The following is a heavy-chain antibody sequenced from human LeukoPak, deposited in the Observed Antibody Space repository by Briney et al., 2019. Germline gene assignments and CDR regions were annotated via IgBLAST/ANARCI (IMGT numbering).Heavy chain of an antibody. CDR1: GYTFTNYG. D-gene: IGHD6-19*01. CDR2: ISVYSGNT. V-gene: IGHV1-18*01. CDR3: ARGGSGWSFDQ. Sequence: ASVTVSCKASGYTFTNYGISWVRQAPGQGLEWLGWISVYSGNTNYEQKVQGRVTMTTDTSTSTAYLDLTSLRFDDTAVYYCARGGSGWSFDQWGQGTLVTVSS. J-gene: IGHJ4*02.